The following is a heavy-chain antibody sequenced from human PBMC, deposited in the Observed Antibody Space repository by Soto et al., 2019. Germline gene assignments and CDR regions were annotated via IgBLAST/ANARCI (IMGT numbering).Heavy chain of an antibody. CDR1: GYTFTSYA. V-gene: IGHV1-3*01. J-gene: IGHJ4*02. CDR2: INAANGNT. CDR3: ARSIVVVTAADY. Sequence: QVQLVQSGAEVKKTGASVKVSCKASGYTFTSYAMHWVRQAPGQRLEWMGWINAANGNTKYSQKFQGRVTITRDTSASTAYMELSSLRSEDTAVYSCARSIVVVTAADYWGQGTLVTVSS. D-gene: IGHD2-21*02.